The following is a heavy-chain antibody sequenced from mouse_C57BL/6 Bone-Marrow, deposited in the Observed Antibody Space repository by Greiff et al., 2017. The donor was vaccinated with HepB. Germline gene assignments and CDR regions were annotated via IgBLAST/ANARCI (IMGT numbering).Heavy chain of an antibody. CDR3: VKADGYLAWFAY. V-gene: IGHV7-4*01. Sequence: EVQGVDSGGGLVQPGASLRLSCAASGFTFTDYYMSWVRQPPGKAPEWLALIRNKANGYTTEYTASVKGRFTISRDNSQNILYLQMNTLRAEDSATYYCVKADGYLAWFAYWGQGTLVTVSA. CDR2: IRNKANGYTT. D-gene: IGHD2-2*01. CDR1: GFTFTDYY. J-gene: IGHJ3*01.